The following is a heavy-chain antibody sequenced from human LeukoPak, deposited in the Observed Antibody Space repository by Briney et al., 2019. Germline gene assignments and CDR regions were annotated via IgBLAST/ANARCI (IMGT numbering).Heavy chain of an antibody. CDR3: AKAVDYGDYVFDY. CDR2: ISGSGGST. D-gene: IGHD4-17*01. J-gene: IGHJ4*02. Sequence: PGGSLTLSCAASGFTFSSYAMSWVRQAPGKGLEWVSAISGSGGSTYYADSVKGRFTISRDNSKNTLYLQMNSLRAEDAAVYYCAKAVDYGDYVFDYWGQGTLVTVSS. CDR1: GFTFSSYA. V-gene: IGHV3-23*01.